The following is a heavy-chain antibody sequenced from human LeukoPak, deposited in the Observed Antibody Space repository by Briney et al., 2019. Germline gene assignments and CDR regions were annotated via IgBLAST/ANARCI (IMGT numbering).Heavy chain of an antibody. CDR1: GYTFTSYY. Sequence: ASVTVSCKASGYTFTSYYMHWVRQATGQGLEWMGIINPSGGSTSYAQKFQGRVTMTRDTSTSTVYMELSSLRSEDTAVYYCARAPKVEMATITFDYWGQGTLVTVSS. J-gene: IGHJ4*02. CDR2: INPSGGST. D-gene: IGHD5-12*01. CDR3: ARAPKVEMATITFDY. V-gene: IGHV1-46*01.